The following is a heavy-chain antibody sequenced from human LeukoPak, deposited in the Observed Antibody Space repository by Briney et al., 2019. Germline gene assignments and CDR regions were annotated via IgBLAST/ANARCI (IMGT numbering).Heavy chain of an antibody. CDR2: ISGSADRT. CDR3: AKGRGFCSGGSCYYYYYIDV. V-gene: IGHV3-23*01. D-gene: IGHD2-15*01. Sequence: GSLRLSCAASGFTFSSYAMNWVRQAPGKGLEWVSGISGSADRTYSADSVKGRFTISRDNSKNTLFLQMNSLRAEDTALYYCAKGRGFCSGGSCYYYYYIDVWGKGTTVTVSS. J-gene: IGHJ6*03. CDR1: GFTFSSYA.